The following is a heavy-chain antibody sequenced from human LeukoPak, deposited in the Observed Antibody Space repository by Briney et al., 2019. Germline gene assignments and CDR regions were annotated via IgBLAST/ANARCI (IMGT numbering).Heavy chain of an antibody. Sequence: SETLSLTCTVSGGSLSSGGYYWSWIRQHPGKGLEWIGYIYYSGSTYYNPSLKSRVTISVDTSKNQFSLKLSSVTAADTAVYYCARETYDSSGYYYFDYYYGMDVWGQGTTVTVSS. CDR3: ARETYDSSGYYYFDYYYGMDV. D-gene: IGHD3-22*01. CDR1: GGSLSSGGYY. V-gene: IGHV4-31*03. J-gene: IGHJ6*02. CDR2: IYYSGST.